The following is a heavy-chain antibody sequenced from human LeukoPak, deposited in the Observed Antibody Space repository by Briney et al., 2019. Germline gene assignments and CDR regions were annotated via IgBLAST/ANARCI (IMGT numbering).Heavy chain of an antibody. CDR1: GFSLSSSGMC. CDR2: IDWDDDK. CDR3: ARNRGYSGYGMDV. J-gene: IGHJ6*02. Sequence: SGPTLLNPTQPLTLTCTFSGFSLSSSGMCVSWIRQPPGKALEWLARIDWDDDKHYTTSLKTRLTISKDTSKNQVVLTMTSMDPVDTATYYCARNRGYSGYGMDVWGQGTTVTVSS. V-gene: IGHV2-70*11. D-gene: IGHD5-12*01.